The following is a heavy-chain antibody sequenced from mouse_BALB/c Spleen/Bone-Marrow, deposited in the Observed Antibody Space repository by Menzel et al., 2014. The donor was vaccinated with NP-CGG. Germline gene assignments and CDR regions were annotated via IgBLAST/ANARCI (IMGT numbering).Heavy chain of an antibody. CDR2: INSNGGST. CDR3: GRGNYGNYVDYFDF. CDR1: GFTFSNYG. V-gene: IGHV5-6-3*01. D-gene: IGHD2-1*01. J-gene: IGHJ2*01. Sequence: EVQGVESGGGLVQPGGSLKLSCAASGFTFSNYGMSWVRQTPDKRLELVATINSNGGSTYYPDSVKGRFTISRDTAKNTLYLQMSSLKSEETAMYYFGRGNYGNYVDYFDFWGQGTTLTVSS.